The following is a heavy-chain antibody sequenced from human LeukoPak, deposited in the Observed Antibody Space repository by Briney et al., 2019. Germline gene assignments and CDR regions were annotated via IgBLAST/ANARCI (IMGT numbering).Heavy chain of an antibody. J-gene: IGHJ4*02. CDR1: GFTFSDYG. D-gene: IGHD2-2*02. Sequence: GGSLRLSCEASGFTFSDYGMNWVRQSPGKGLEWISYIDDTSGAIYYADSVKGRFAISRDNAKNSLYLQMNSLRAEDTAVYYCARSSISSSYTYWGQGTLVTVSS. CDR3: ARSSISSSYTY. V-gene: IGHV3-48*04. CDR2: IDDTSGAI.